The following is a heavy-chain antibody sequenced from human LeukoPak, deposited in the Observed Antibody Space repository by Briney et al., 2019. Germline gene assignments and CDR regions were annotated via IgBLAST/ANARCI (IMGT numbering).Heavy chain of an antibody. Sequence: SETLSLTCTVSGGSISSSYWSWIRQPPGKGLEWIGYAYYSGNINYHPSLKSRVIISLDKSKKQFSLRLRSVTAADTAVYYCASLNLEELSFDYWGQGTRVTVSS. J-gene: IGHJ4*02. CDR1: GGSISSSY. V-gene: IGHV4-59*01. CDR2: AYYSGNI. CDR3: ASLNLEELSFDY. D-gene: IGHD3-3*01.